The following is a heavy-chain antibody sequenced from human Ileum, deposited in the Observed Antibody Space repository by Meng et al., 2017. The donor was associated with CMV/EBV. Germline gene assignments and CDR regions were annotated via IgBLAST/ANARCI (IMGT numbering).Heavy chain of an antibody. D-gene: IGHD2-2*02. V-gene: IGHV3-30*04. CDR1: GFTFSSYA. J-gene: IGHJ1*01. Sequence: GGSLRLSCAASGFTFSSYAMHWVRQAAGQGLEWVAVISYDGSNKYYADSVKGRFTISRDNSKNTLYLQMNSLRAEDTAVYYCARDHYQLLYALFQHWGQGTLVTVSS. CDR3: ARDHYQLLYALFQH. CDR2: ISYDGSNK.